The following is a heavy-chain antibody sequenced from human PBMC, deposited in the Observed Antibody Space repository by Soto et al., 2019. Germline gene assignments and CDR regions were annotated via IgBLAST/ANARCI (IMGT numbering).Heavy chain of an antibody. CDR3: ARSPITIFGVVKD. CDR1: GYSISSSNW. Sequence: SETLSLTCAVSGYSISSSNWWGWIRQPPGKGLEWIGYIYYSGSTYYNPSLKSRVTMSVDTSKNQFSLKLSSVTAVDTAVYYCARSPITIFGVVKDWGQGTLVTVSS. CDR2: IYYSGST. D-gene: IGHD3-3*01. V-gene: IGHV4-28*01. J-gene: IGHJ4*02.